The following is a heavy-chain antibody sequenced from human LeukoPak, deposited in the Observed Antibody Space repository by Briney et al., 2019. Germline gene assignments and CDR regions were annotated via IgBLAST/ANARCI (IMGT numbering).Heavy chain of an antibody. CDR2: SNPSGVGT. Sequence: ASVKVSYKASGYTFTSYYMHWVRQAPGQGLDWMGVSNPSGVGTNYAQKFQGRVTMTRDTSTTTVYMELSSLRSEDTAVYYCAREESGGYFDYWGQGTLVTVSS. D-gene: IGHD2-8*02. CDR3: AREESGGYFDY. CDR1: GYTFTSYY. V-gene: IGHV1-46*01. J-gene: IGHJ4*02.